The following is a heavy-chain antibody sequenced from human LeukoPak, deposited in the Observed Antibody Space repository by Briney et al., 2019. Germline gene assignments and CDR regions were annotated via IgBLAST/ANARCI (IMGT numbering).Heavy chain of an antibody. CDR3: ASSNGAPTDTHYYYMNV. Sequence: PGGSLRLSCEASGFTVSSTYMSWVRQAPGKGLESVSAIYSNGNTYYTDSVKGRFTISRDNSRSTLDLQMNSLRAEDTAVYYCASSNGAPTDTHYYYMNVWGKGTTVTVSS. CDR1: GFTVSSTY. V-gene: IGHV3-53*01. D-gene: IGHD4-11*01. CDR2: IYSNGNT. J-gene: IGHJ6*03.